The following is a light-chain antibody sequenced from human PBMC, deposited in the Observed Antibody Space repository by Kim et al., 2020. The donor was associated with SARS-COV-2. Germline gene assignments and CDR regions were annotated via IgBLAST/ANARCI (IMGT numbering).Light chain of an antibody. CDR3: QVWDSNSDDAGVE. CDR2: FDS. Sequence: GGTASITCGGEYIGSKSVRWYQQKPGQGPVLVISFDSDRPSGIPERFCGSNSGNTATLTIARVEAGDEADYYCQVWDSNSDDAGVEFGGGTQLTVL. J-gene: IGLJ2*01. CDR1: YIGSKS. V-gene: IGLV3-21*04.